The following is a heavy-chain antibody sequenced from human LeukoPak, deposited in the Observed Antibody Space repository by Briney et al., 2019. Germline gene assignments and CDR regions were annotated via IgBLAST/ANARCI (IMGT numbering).Heavy chain of an antibody. CDR2: ISGSGGST. V-gene: IGHV3-23*01. Sequence: PGGSLRLSCAASGFTFSSYAMSWVRQAPGKGLEWVSAISGSGGSTYYADSVKGRFTISRDNSKNTLYLQMNSLRAEGTAVYYCAKVAGDILTGYYNDLGYWGQGTLVTVSS. CDR1: GFTFSSYA. J-gene: IGHJ4*02. D-gene: IGHD3-9*01. CDR3: AKVAGDILTGYYNDLGY.